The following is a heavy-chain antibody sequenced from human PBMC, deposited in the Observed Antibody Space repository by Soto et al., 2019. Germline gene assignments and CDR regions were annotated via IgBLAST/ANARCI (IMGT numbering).Heavy chain of an antibody. D-gene: IGHD6-6*01. CDR2: IIPIFGTA. CDR3: ARGGYSSSPRLYYYYGIDV. Sequence: QVQLVQSGAEVKKPGSSVKVSCKASGGTFSSYAISWVRQAPGQGLEWMGGIIPIFGTANYAQKFQGRVTITSDKSTSTAYMELSSLRSEDTAVYYCARGGYSSSPRLYYYYGIDVWGQGTTVTVSS. CDR1: GGTFSSYA. V-gene: IGHV1-69*06. J-gene: IGHJ6*02.